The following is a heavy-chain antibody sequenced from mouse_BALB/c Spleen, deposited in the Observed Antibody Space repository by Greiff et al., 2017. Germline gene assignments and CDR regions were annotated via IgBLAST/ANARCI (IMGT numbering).Heavy chain of an antibody. CDR2: ISYSGST. Sequence: EVQLQQSGPSLVKPSQTLSLTCSVTGDSITSGYWNWIRKFPGNKLEYMGYISYSGSTYYNPSLKSRISITRDTSKNQYYLQLNSVTTEDTATYYCARYLLLLDYFDYWGQGTTLTVSS. J-gene: IGHJ2*01. D-gene: IGHD1-1*01. CDR1: GDSITSGY. CDR3: ARYLLLLDYFDY. V-gene: IGHV3-8*02.